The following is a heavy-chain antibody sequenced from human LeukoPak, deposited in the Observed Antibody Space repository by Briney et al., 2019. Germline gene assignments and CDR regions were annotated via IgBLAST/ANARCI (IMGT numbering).Heavy chain of an antibody. CDR2: ISGHGIHT. CDR1: GFTYTDYW. J-gene: IGHJ4*02. Sequence: GGSLRLSCAASGFTYTDYWMHWVRQAPGRGLVWVSGISGHGIHTTYADSVKGRFTISRDNAKNTVYLQINSLRVEDTAVYYCARGTIVAAGSDYWGQGTLVTVSS. CDR3: ARGTIVAAGSDY. V-gene: IGHV3-74*03. D-gene: IGHD6-13*01.